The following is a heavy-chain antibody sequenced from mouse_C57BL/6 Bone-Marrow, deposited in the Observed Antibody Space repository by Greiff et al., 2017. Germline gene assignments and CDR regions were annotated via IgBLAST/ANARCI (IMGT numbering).Heavy chain of an antibody. CDR3: ARGGPNYGNYGTSY. J-gene: IGHJ3*01. CDR2: IYPRSGNT. CDR1: GYTFTSYG. Sequence: QVQLQQSGAELARPGASVKLSCKASGYTFTSYGISWVKQRTGQGLEWIGEIYPRSGNTYYNEKFKGKATLTADKSSSTAYMELRSLTSEDSAVYFCARGGPNYGNYGTSYWGQGTLVTVSA. D-gene: IGHD2-1*01. V-gene: IGHV1-81*01.